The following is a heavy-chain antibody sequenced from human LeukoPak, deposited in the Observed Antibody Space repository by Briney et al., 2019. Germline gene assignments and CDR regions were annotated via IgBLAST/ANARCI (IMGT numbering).Heavy chain of an antibody. Sequence: SETLSLTCTVSGGSISSGSHYWSWIRQPAGKGLEWIGRIYTSGSTNYNPSLKSRVAISLDTSKNQFSLNLSSVTAADTAVYYCARDAPTAYCSGGSCYFDYWGQGTLVTVSS. V-gene: IGHV4-61*02. CDR1: GGSISSGSHY. CDR3: ARDAPTAYCSGGSCYFDY. CDR2: IYTSGST. J-gene: IGHJ4*02. D-gene: IGHD2-15*01.